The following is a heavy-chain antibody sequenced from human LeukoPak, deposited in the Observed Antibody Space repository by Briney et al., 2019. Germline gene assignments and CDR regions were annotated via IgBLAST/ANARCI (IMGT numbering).Heavy chain of an antibody. CDR3: ARASSSSWYQF. J-gene: IGHJ4*02. V-gene: IGHV3-30-3*01. D-gene: IGHD6-13*01. CDR2: ISYDGSNK. Sequence: GGSLRLSCSASGFTFSSYAMHWVRQAPGKGLEWVAVISYDGSNKYYADSVKGRFTISRDNSKNTLYLQMNSLRAEDTAVYYCARASSSSWYQFWGQGTLVTVSS. CDR1: GFTFSSYA.